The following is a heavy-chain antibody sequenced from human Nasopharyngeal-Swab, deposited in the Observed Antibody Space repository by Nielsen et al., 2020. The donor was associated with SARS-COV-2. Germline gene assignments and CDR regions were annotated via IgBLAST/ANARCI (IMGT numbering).Heavy chain of an antibody. CDR2: IYSGGTT. Sequence: GESLKISCAASGFTVSSNYMSWVRQAPGKGLEWVSVIYSGGTTYYADSVKGRFTISRDNSKNTLYLQMNSLRAEDTAVYYCARDGPSGSYDGWGQGTLVTVSP. J-gene: IGHJ4*02. CDR3: ARDGPSGSYDG. V-gene: IGHV3-53*01. D-gene: IGHD1-26*01. CDR1: GFTVSSNY.